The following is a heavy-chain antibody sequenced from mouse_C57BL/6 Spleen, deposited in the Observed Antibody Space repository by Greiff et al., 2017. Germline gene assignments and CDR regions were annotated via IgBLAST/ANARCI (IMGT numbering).Heavy chain of an antibody. CDR3: ARADYYGSSYRHFDY. D-gene: IGHD1-1*01. Sequence: VQLQQSGPELVKPGASVKISCKASGYAFSSSWMHWVKQRPGTGLEWIGRIYPGDGDTNYNAEFKGKATLTSDKYSITDYMQPSSLTAADSAVYFCARADYYGSSYRHFDYWGQGTTLTVSS. V-gene: IGHV1-82*01. CDR1: GYAFSSSW. CDR2: IYPGDGDT. J-gene: IGHJ2*01.